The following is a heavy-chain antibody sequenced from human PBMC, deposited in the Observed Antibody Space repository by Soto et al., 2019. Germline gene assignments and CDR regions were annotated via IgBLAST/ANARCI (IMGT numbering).Heavy chain of an antibody. J-gene: IGHJ3*02. CDR2: ISNSGGST. CDR3: ARSGWHDAFDI. D-gene: IGHD6-19*01. CDR1: GFIFTSYA. V-gene: IGHV3-23*01. Sequence: EVQLLESGGGLVQPGGSLRLSCAASGFIFTSYAMSWVRQAPGKGLEWVSGISNSGGSTDYADSVKGRFFISRDNSKNTLYLQMTSLRAEDTAVFYCARSGWHDAFDIWGQGTMVTVSS.